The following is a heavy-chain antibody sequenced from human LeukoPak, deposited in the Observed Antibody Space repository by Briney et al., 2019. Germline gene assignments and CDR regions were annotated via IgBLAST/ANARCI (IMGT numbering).Heavy chain of an antibody. J-gene: IGHJ4*02. D-gene: IGHD3-9*01. Sequence: GGSLFLSSAASGFTFSSYAMSWVRQAPGKGLEWVSAISGSGGSPNYVDSVKGRCTISRDNSKNTLYLQMKSLRAEDTAVYYCARELRYFDWFTRFYFDCWGQGALGTVSS. CDR3: ARELRYFDWFTRFYFDC. CDR2: ISGSGGSP. CDR1: GFTFSSYA. V-gene: IGHV3-23*01.